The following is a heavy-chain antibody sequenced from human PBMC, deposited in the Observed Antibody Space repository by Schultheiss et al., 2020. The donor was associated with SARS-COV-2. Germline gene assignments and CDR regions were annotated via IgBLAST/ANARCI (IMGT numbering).Heavy chain of an antibody. D-gene: IGHD2-2*01. Sequence: SETLSLTCAVYGGSFSGYYWSWIRQPPGKGLEWIGEINHSGSTNYNPSLKSRVTISVDTSKNQFSLKLSSVTAADTAVYYCARWVVVVPAVSYFDYWGQGTLVTVSS. CDR1: GGSFSGYY. J-gene: IGHJ4*02. CDR2: INHSGST. V-gene: IGHV4-34*01. CDR3: ARWVVVVPAVSYFDY.